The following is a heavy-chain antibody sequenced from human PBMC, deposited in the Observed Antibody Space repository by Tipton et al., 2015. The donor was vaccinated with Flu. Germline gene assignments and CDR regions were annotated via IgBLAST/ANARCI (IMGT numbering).Heavy chain of an antibody. D-gene: IGHD3-10*01. CDR2: VDDGGST. Sequence: TLSLTCAVYGGSFSGYYWSWIRQSLEKGLEWIGEVDDGGSTNYNPSLKSRVTISVDASKSQFSLKLTSVSAADTAVYYCARSPFYYYAEGPDHWGQGTLVTVSS. V-gene: IGHV4-34*01. CDR1: GGSFSGYY. J-gene: IGHJ4*02. CDR3: ARSPFYYYAEGPDH.